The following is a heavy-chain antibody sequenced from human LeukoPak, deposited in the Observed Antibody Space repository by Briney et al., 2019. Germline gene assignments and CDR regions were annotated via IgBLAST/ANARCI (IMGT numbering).Heavy chain of an antibody. V-gene: IGHV4-59*08. CDR1: AGSISSYY. J-gene: IGHJ3*02. CDR2: IYYSGST. Sequence: PSETLSLTCTVSAGSISSYYWSWIRQPPGKGLEWIGYIYYSGSTNYNPSLKSRVTISVDTSNTQFSLKLSSVTAADTAVYYCARLLPSNTFDIWGQGTMVTVSS. CDR3: ARLLPSNTFDI. D-gene: IGHD2/OR15-2a*01.